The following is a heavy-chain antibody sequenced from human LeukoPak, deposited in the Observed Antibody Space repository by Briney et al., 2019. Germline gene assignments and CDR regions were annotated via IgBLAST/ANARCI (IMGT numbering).Heavy chain of an antibody. D-gene: IGHD2-15*01. CDR1: GLTVSSNF. CDR2: IYSGGRT. Sequence: GGSLRLSCAVSGLTVSSNFISWVRQAPGKGLEWVSVIYSGGRTYYAGSVKGRFTISRDNSKNTVDLQISSLRVDDSAIYYCVRGPPTPGFFHFFFWGQGTLATVSS. J-gene: IGHJ4*02. V-gene: IGHV3-66*01. CDR3: VRGPPTPGFFHFFF.